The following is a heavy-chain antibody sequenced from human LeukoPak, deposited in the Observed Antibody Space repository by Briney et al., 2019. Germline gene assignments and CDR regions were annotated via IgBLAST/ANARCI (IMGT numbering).Heavy chain of an antibody. J-gene: IGHJ4*02. CDR1: GFTFSSHG. CDR3: ARDQGYSYGYAHY. Sequence: QPGRSLRLSCAASGFTFSSHGMHWVRQAPGKGLEWVAVIWYDGSNKYYADSVKGRFTISRDNSKNTLYLQMNSLRAEDTAVYYCARDQGYSYGYAHYWGQGTLVTVSS. V-gene: IGHV3-33*01. CDR2: IWYDGSNK. D-gene: IGHD5-18*01.